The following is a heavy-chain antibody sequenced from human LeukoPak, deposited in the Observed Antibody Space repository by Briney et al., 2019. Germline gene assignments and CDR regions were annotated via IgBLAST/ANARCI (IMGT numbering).Heavy chain of an antibody. CDR3: AKGINSFFFDY. V-gene: IGHV3-53*01. CDR1: GFTVSDNY. CDR2: IYSAGAT. J-gene: IGHJ4*02. D-gene: IGHD2/OR15-2a*01. Sequence: GGSLRLSCAASGFTVSDNYMTWVRQAPGKGLEWVSSIYSAGATHYAESVKGRFTISRDNSKNTLYLQMNSLRAEDTAVYYCAKGINSFFFDYWGRGTLVTVSS.